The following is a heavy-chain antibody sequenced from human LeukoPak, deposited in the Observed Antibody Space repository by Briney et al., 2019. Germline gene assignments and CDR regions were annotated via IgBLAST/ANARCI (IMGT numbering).Heavy chain of an antibody. Sequence: SETLSLTRTVYGASFSGYHWSRIRQPPGKGLDWIGEINHSGSTNYNPSPKSRVTISVDTSKNQFSLKLSFLTAADTAVYYGARQPWIQLWLIDYWGQGTLVTVSS. J-gene: IGHJ4*02. CDR2: INHSGST. D-gene: IGHD5-18*01. CDR1: GASFSGYH. CDR3: ARQPWIQLWLIDY. V-gene: IGHV4-34*01.